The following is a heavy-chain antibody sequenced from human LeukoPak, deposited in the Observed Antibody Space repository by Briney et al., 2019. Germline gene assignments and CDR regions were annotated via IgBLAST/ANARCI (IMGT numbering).Heavy chain of an antibody. J-gene: IGHJ1*01. V-gene: IGHV4-30-4*08. D-gene: IGHD6-13*01. CDR1: GASISSGDYY. CDR2: IDSSGST. Sequence: SETLSLTCTVSGASISSGDYYWSWIRQPPGKGLEWFGYIDSSGSTYYNTSLKRRVSTSAGTSKSQFSLKLSSVTAADTAVYYCARKISIEAAAAGTAEYFQHWGQGTLVTVSS. CDR3: ARKISIEAAAAGTAEYFQH.